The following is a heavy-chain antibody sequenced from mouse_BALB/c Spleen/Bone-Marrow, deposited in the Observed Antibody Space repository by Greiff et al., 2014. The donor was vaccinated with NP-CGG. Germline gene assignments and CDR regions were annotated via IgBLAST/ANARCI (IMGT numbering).Heavy chain of an antibody. J-gene: IGHJ4*01. V-gene: IGHV5-12*02. D-gene: IGHD1-1*01. CDR3: ARESYVYAMAF. Sequence: EVQLQESGGGLVQPGGSLKLSCATSGFTFSDYYMFWVRQTPDKRLEWVAYISNGDGSTYYPDTVKGRFTISRDNAKNTLYLQMSRLKSEDTAMYYYARESYVYAMAFCGQRTTVTVSS. CDR2: ISNGDGST. CDR1: GFTFSDYY.